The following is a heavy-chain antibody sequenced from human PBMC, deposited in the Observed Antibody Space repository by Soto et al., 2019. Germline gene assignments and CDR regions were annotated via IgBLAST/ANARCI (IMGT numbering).Heavy chain of an antibody. J-gene: IGHJ4*02. Sequence: SETLSLTCSVSGASVSSGSYYWSWIRQPPGKGVECIGYIYYSGITNNNPSLKSRVTISIDMSKNEFSLKLTSVTTADTAVYFCARIPYTSASFDYWGQGALVTVSS. CDR2: IYYSGIT. V-gene: IGHV4-61*01. CDR1: GASVSSGSYY. D-gene: IGHD3-16*01. CDR3: ARIPYTSASFDY.